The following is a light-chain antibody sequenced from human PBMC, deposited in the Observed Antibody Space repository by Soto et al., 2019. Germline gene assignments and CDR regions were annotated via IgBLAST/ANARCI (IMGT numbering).Light chain of an antibody. CDR3: CSYAGSSTYVV. J-gene: IGLJ2*01. CDR1: SSDVGRYNL. Sequence: QSALTQPASVSGSPGQSITISCTGTSSDVGRYNLVSWYQQHPVKAPQLMIYEGSKRPSGVSNRFSGSKSGNTASLTISGLQAEDEADYYCCSYAGSSTYVVFGGGTKLTVL. CDR2: EGS. V-gene: IGLV2-23*01.